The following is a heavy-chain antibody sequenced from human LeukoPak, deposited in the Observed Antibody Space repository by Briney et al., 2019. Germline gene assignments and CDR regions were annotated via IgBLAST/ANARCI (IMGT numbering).Heavy chain of an antibody. D-gene: IGHD1-26*01. V-gene: IGHV1-8*03. CDR3: ARDAIVGASDY. Sequence: ASVKVSCKASGYTFTSYDINWVRQATGQGLEWMGWMNPNSGNTGYAQKFQGRVTITRNTSISTAYMELSSLRSEDTAVYYCARDAIVGASDYWGQGTLVSVSS. CDR1: GYTFTSYD. J-gene: IGHJ4*02. CDR2: MNPNSGNT.